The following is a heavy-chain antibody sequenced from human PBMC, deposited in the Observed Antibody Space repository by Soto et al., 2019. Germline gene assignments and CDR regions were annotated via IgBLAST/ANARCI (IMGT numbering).Heavy chain of an antibody. CDR3: ARRYGGNFDY. J-gene: IGHJ4*02. V-gene: IGHV4-39*07. D-gene: IGHD1-26*01. CDR1: GGSISSYSYY. Sequence: SETLSLTCTFSGGSISSYSYYLGWIRQPPGEGLEWIVSTHYTGSTYYNPSLKSRVTISVDRSKNQFSLKLSSVTAADTAVYYCARRYGGNFDYWGQGTLVTVSS. CDR2: THYTGST.